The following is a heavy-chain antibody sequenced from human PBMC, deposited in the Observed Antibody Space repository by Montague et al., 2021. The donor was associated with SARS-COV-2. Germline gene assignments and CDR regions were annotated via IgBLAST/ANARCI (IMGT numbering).Heavy chain of an antibody. CDR3: ARDRPPYYYDNSGHFLHGWFDP. CDR1: GGSVSSYY. J-gene: IGHJ5*02. Sequence: SETLSLTCSVSGGSVSSYYLNWIRQTPGKGLEWIGNTYYSGSTNYNPSLKSRVTISVDTSKNQFSLKLSSVTAADTAVYYCARDRPPYYYDNSGHFLHGWFDPWGQGTLSPSHQ. D-gene: IGHD3-22*01. V-gene: IGHV4-59*02. CDR2: TYYSGST.